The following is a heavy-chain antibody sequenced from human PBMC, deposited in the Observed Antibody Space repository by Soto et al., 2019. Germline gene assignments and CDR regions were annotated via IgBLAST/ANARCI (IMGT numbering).Heavy chain of an antibody. V-gene: IGHV4-34*01. D-gene: IGHD3-3*01. CDR1: GGPFSGYY. J-gene: IGHJ5*02. Sequence: LSLTCAVYGGPFSGYYWSWIRQPPGKGLEWIGEINHSGSTNYNPSLKSRVTISVDTSKNQFSLKLSSVTAADTAVYYCARIRITIFGVVRPWFDPWGQGTLVTVSS. CDR2: INHSGST. CDR3: ARIRITIFGVVRPWFDP.